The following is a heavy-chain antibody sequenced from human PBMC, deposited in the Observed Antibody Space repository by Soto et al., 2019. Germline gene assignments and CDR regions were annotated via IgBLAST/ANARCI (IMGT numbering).Heavy chain of an antibody. CDR3: AKVPDRGYESSGDGWPAAFDI. J-gene: IGHJ3*02. V-gene: IGHV3-23*01. Sequence: GGSLRLSCAASGFTFSSYAMSWVRQAPGKGLEWVSAISGSGGSTYYADSVKGRFTISRDNSKNTLYLQMNSLRAEDAAVDYCAKVPDRGYESSGDGWPAAFDIWGQGTMVTVSS. D-gene: IGHD3-22*01. CDR2: ISGSGGST. CDR1: GFTFSSYA.